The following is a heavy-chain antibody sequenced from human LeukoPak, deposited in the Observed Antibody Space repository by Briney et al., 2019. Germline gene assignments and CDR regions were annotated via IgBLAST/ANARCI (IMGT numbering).Heavy chain of an antibody. V-gene: IGHV1-18*01. Sequence: ASVKVSCKASGYTFTSYGISGVRQAPGQGREWMGWISAYNGNTNYAQKFQGRVTMTTDTSTSTVYMELRSLRSDDTAVYYCARVQVNGGALEIWGQGTMLTVSS. D-gene: IGHD1-1*01. J-gene: IGHJ3*02. CDR1: GYTFTSYG. CDR2: ISAYNGNT. CDR3: ARVQVNGGALEI.